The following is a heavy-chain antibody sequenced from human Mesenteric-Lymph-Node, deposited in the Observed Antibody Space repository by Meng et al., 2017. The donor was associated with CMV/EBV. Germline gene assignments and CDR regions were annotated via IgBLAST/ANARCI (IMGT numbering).Heavy chain of an antibody. CDR3: ARDSNDFWSGYRNWFDP. CDR2: ISSSSSYI. J-gene: IGHJ5*02. D-gene: IGHD3-3*01. V-gene: IGHV3-21*01. CDR1: GFTFSSYS. Sequence: GESLKISCAASGFTFSSYSRNWVRQAPGKGMEWVSSISSSSSYIYYADSVKGRFTISRHNAKNSLYLQMNSLRAEDTAVYYCARDSNDFWSGYRNWFDPWGQGTLVTVSS.